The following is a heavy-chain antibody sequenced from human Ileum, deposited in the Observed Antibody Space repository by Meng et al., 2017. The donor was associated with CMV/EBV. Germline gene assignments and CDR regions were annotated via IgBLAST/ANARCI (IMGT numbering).Heavy chain of an antibody. J-gene: IGHJ4*02. V-gene: IGHV4-39*07. CDR1: GGAISTNSDY. CDR3: ARDRTVGPTPDGSLGA. CDR2: VHYTGTT. Sequence: RRQESGPGLVKPSEPLSLTCTVYGGAISTNSDYWGWVRQPPGKGLEWIATVHYTGTTYYNPSLKSPVIISIDTSKNQFSLRLTSVTAADTAVYYCARDRTVGPTPDGSLGAWGQGTLVTVSS. D-gene: IGHD1-26*01.